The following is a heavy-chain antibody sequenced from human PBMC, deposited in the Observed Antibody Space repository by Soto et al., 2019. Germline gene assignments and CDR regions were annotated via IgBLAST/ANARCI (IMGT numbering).Heavy chain of an antibody. J-gene: IGHJ6*03. Sequence: EVRLVESGGGLVKPGGSLRLSCAAAGFSFSDYTMNWVRQAPGKGLEWVSSISGSTSYTYYADSLKGRFTVSRDNAEKSLYLQMHSLRAEDTAVYYCARDGAFCSGTGCRDYYHYMDFWGKGTTVTVSS. CDR1: GFSFSDYT. D-gene: IGHD2-2*01. V-gene: IGHV3-21*01. CDR2: ISGSTSYT. CDR3: ARDGAFCSGTGCRDYYHYMDF.